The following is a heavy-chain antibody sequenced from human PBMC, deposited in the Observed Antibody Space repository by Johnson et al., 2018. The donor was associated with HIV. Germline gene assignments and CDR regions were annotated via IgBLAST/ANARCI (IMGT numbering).Heavy chain of an antibody. D-gene: IGHD4-23*01. CDR3: ARDPGNGGRPFDACDI. J-gene: IGHJ3*02. Sequence: QVQLVESGGGVVQPGRSLRLSCAASGFTFSSYAMHWVRQAPGKGLEWVAVISYDESNKDYADSVKGRFTISRDNSKNTVFLQMDSLRGEDTADYYCARDPGNGGRPFDACDIWGQGTMVTVSS. CDR1: GFTFSSYA. V-gene: IGHV3-30-3*01. CDR2: ISYDESNK.